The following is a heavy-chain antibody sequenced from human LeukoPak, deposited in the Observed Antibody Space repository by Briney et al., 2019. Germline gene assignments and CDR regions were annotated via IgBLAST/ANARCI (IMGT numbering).Heavy chain of an antibody. Sequence: QSGGSLRLSCAASGFTFSSYAMSWVRQAPGKGLEWVSAISGSGGSTYYADSVKGRFTISRDNSKNTLYLQMNSLRAEDTAVYYCAKGSTIFGVGHIGDYYYMDVWGKGTTVTVSS. J-gene: IGHJ6*03. CDR2: ISGSGGST. V-gene: IGHV3-23*01. CDR1: GFTFSSYA. D-gene: IGHD3-3*01. CDR3: AKGSTIFGVGHIGDYYYMDV.